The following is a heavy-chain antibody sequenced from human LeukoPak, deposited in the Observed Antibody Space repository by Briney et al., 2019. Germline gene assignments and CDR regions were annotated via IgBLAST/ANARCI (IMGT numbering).Heavy chain of an antibody. D-gene: IGHD1-7*01. CDR1: GFTFSSYE. Sequence: GALRLSCAASGFTFSSYEMNWVRQAPGKGLEWVSYISSSGSTIYYADSVKGRFTISRDNAKNSLYLQMNSLRAEDTAVYYCARVQLSITETRSLDYWGQGTLVTVSS. CDR2: ISSSGSTI. CDR3: ARVQLSITETRSLDY. J-gene: IGHJ4*02. V-gene: IGHV3-48*03.